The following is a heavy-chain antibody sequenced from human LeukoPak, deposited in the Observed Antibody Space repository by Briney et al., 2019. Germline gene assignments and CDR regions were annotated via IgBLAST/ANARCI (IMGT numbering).Heavy chain of an antibody. CDR1: GFTFSSYG. J-gene: IGHJ4*02. D-gene: IGHD2-8*01. V-gene: IGHV3-33*01. Sequence: GGSLRRSCVASGFTFSSYGMHWVRQAPGKGLEWVAVIWYDGTNKYYADSVQGRFTISRDNSKNALYLQMNSLRTEDTAMYYCARDVGFRTGLIDYWGQGTLVTVPS. CDR3: ARDVGFRTGLIDY. CDR2: IWYDGTNK.